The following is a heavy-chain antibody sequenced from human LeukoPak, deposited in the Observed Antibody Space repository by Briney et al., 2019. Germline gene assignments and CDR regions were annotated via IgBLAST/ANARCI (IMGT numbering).Heavy chain of an antibody. CDR3: ARAAPHRWLQNKLDY. V-gene: IGHV4-34*01. J-gene: IGHJ4*02. Sequence: PSETLSLTCAVYGGSFSGYYWSWIRQPPGKGLEWIGEINHSGSTNYNPSLKSRVTISVDTSKNQFSLKLSSVTAADTAVYYCARAAPHRWLQNKLDYWGQGTLVTVSS. CDR1: GGSFSGYY. CDR2: INHSGST. D-gene: IGHD5-24*01.